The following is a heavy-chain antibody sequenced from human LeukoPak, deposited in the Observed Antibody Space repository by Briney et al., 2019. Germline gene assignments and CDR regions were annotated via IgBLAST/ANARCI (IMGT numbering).Heavy chain of an antibody. Sequence: SETLSLTCTVSGGSISSYYWSWIRQPPGKGLEWIGYIYYRGSTNYNPSLKSRVTISVDTSKNQFSLKLSSVTAADTAVYYCARGLSLFGGTSSGYTYYFDYWGQGTLVTVSS. CDR2: IYYRGST. V-gene: IGHV4-59*12. J-gene: IGHJ4*02. D-gene: IGHD3-22*01. CDR1: GGSISSYY. CDR3: ARGLSLFGGTSSGYTYYFDY.